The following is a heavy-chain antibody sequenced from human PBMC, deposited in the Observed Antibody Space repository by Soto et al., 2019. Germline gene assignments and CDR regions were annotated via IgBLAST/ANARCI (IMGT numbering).Heavy chain of an antibody. V-gene: IGHV4-31*03. D-gene: IGHD2-8*01. CDR3: ARGTVYYCPNDKCGFFFDH. CDR2: IDTNGDT. CDR1: GDSLRRGFHH. Sequence: QVQLQESGSGLLKPSQTLSLDCSVSGDSLRRGFHHWSWIRQTPGKGLQLIGYIDTNGDTHYDPSLRNRRNMSRVTTERRFSLKVTSVTAADTAVYYCARGTVYYCPNDKCGFFFDHWGQGALVTVTS. J-gene: IGHJ4*02.